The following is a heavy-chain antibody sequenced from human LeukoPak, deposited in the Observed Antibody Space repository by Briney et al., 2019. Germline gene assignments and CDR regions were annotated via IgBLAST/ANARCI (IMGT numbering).Heavy chain of an antibody. CDR1: GFTFSDYY. CDR2: IRSNSRGI. Sequence: GGSLRLSCAASGFTFSDYYMSWIRQAPGKGLEWVSSIRSNSRGINYADSVKGRFTISRDNDKNTVFLEMNSLRAEDTAVYYCARDGASIDDQYYGLDVWGQGTTVTVSS. CDR3: ARDGASIDDQYYGLDV. V-gene: IGHV3-11*06. D-gene: IGHD1-1*01. J-gene: IGHJ6*02.